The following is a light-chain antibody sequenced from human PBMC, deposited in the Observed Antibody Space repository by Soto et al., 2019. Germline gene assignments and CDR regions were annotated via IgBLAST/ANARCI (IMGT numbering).Light chain of an antibody. CDR1: QSLDSW. Sequence: DIQMTQSPSTLSASVEDRVTITCRASQSLDSWLAWYQQKPGKPPKLLIYKTSILEFGVPSRFSGSVSVTLFTLTISSLQPDDFATYYCQQYHSFSTFGQGTKVEIK. V-gene: IGKV1-5*03. CDR2: KTS. J-gene: IGKJ1*01. CDR3: QQYHSFST.